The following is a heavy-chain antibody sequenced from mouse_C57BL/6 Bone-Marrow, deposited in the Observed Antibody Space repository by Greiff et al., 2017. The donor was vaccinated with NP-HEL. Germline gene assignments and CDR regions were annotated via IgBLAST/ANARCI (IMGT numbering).Heavy chain of an antibody. CDR1: GFTFSSYA. D-gene: IGHD1-1*01. CDR2: ISSGGDYI. V-gene: IGHV5-9-1*02. Sequence: EVQVVESGEGLVKPGGSLKLSCAASGFTFSSYAMSWVRQTPEKRLEWVAYISSGGDYIYYADTVKGRFTISRDNARNTLYLQMSSLKSEDTAMYYSTRESYGSSYDYFDYWGQGTTLTVSS. CDR3: TRESYGSSYDYFDY. J-gene: IGHJ2*01.